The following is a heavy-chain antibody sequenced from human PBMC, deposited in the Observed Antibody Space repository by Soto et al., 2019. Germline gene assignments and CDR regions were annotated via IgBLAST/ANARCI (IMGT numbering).Heavy chain of an antibody. D-gene: IGHD1-26*01. V-gene: IGHV4-38-2*02. CDR2: IYHSGST. CDR1: GYSISSGYY. Sequence: SETLSLTCAVSGYSISSGYYWGWIRQPPGKGLEWIGSIYHSGSTYYNPSLKSRVTISVDTSKNQFSLKLSSVTAADTAVYYCARDGPAFSGSYYLYWGQGTRVTVSS. J-gene: IGHJ4*02. CDR3: ARDGPAFSGSYYLY.